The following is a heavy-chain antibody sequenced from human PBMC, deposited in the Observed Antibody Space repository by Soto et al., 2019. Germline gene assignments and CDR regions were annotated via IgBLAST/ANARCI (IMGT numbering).Heavy chain of an antibody. D-gene: IGHD3-10*01. J-gene: IGHJ1*01. V-gene: IGHV6-1*01. CDR2: TYYRSKWYN. Sequence: QVQLQQSGPGLVKPSQTLSLTCAISGDSVSSNSAAWNWIRQSPSRGLEWLGRTYYRSKWYNHYAVSVKSRXXIXPXXSKNQVSLQLNSVTPEDTAVYYCARVGVSGGSLEHWGQGNLVTVSS. CDR3: ARVGVSGGSLEH. CDR1: GDSVSSNSAA.